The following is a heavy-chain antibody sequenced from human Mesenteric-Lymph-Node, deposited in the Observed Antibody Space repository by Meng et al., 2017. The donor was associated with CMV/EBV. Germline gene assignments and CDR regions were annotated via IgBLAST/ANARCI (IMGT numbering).Heavy chain of an antibody. CDR1: GFTFSSYS. D-gene: IGHD2-21*01. CDR2: ISSSSSYI. J-gene: IGHJ6*02. V-gene: IGHV3-21*01. Sequence: GESLKISCAASGFTFSSYSMSWVRQAPGKGLEWVSSISSSSSYIYYADSVKGRFTISRDNAKNSLYLQMNSLRAEDTAVYYCARDRRDPIVVVIAEHYYYYGMDVWGQGTTVTVSS. CDR3: ARDRRDPIVVVIAEHYYYYGMDV.